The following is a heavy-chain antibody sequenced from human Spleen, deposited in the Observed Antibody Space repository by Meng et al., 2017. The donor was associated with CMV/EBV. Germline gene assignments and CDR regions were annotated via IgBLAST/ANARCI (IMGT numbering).Heavy chain of an antibody. CDR3: ARPTLGYSNLIWFYYGMDV. Sequence: GGSLRLSCAASGFTFSSYAMHWVRQAPGKGLEWVAVISYDGSNKYYADSVKGRFTISRDNSKNTLYLQMNSLRAEDTAVYYCARPTLGYSNLIWFYYGMDVWGQGTTVTVSS. D-gene: IGHD4-11*01. J-gene: IGHJ6*02. V-gene: IGHV3-30-3*01. CDR2: ISYDGSNK. CDR1: GFTFSSYA.